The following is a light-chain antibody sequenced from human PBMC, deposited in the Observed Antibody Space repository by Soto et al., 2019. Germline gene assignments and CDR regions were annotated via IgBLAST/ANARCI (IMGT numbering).Light chain of an antibody. CDR3: QQYNSYPWT. CDR2: DAS. Sequence: DIQMTQSPPTLSASVGDRVTIICRASQSISSWLAWYQQKPGKAPKLLIYDASSLESGVPSRFSGSGSGTEFTLTISSLQPDDFATYYCQQYNSYPWTFGQGTKV. CDR1: QSISSW. V-gene: IGKV1-5*02. J-gene: IGKJ1*01.